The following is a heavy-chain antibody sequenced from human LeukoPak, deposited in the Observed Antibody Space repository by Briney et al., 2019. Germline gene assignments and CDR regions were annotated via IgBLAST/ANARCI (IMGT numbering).Heavy chain of an antibody. CDR2: ISAYNGNT. CDR1: GYTFTSYG. D-gene: IGHD3-22*01. V-gene: IGHV1-18*01. Sequence: ASVKVSCKASGYTFTSYGISWVRQAPGQGLEWMGWISAYNGNTNYAQKLQGRVTMTTDTSTSTAYMELRSLRSDDTAVYYCARAKHRSYYYDSSGLDYWGQGTLVTGSS. CDR3: ARAKHRSYYYDSSGLDY. J-gene: IGHJ4*02.